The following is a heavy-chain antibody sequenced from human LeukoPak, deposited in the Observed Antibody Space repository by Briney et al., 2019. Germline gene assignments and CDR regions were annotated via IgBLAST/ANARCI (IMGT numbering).Heavy chain of an antibody. CDR1: GGSISNTNYY. D-gene: IGHD3-22*01. CDR2: IYYTGTT. V-gene: IGHV4-39*07. CDR3: ARDPLGAGEYDSSGKSYYYYYGMDV. J-gene: IGHJ6*02. Sequence: SETLSLTCTVSGGSISNTNYYWAWIRQPPGRGLEWIGSIYYTGTTFDNPSLKSRVTLSVDTSKNQFSLRLTSVTAADTAVYYCARDPLGAGEYDSSGKSYYYYYGMDVWGQGTTVTVSS.